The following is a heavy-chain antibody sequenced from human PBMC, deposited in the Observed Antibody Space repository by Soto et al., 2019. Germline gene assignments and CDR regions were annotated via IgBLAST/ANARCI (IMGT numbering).Heavy chain of an antibody. CDR3: ARDRTYYYGSGSYFRRYLDY. V-gene: IGHV4-34*01. CDR2: INHSGST. CDR1: GGSFSGYY. D-gene: IGHD3-10*01. J-gene: IGHJ4*02. Sequence: PSETLSLTCAVYGGSFSGYYWSWIRQPPGKGLEWIGEINHSGSTNYNPSLKSRVTISVDTSKNQFSLKLSSVTAADTAVYYCARDRTYYYGSGSYFRRYLDYWDQGTLVTVSS.